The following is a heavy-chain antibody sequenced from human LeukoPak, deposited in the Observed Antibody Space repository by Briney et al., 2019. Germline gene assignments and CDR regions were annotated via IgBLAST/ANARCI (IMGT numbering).Heavy chain of an antibody. D-gene: IGHD2-2*01. Sequence: ASVTVSCKASGYIFTKYGVSWVRQAPGQGLEWMGWISAYNGNTNYAQKLQGRVTMTTDTSTSTAYMELRSLRSDDTAVYYCAIGYCSSTSCYPFDYWGQGTLVTVSS. CDR3: AIGYCSSTSCYPFDY. V-gene: IGHV1-18*01. CDR2: ISAYNGNT. CDR1: GYIFTKYG. J-gene: IGHJ4*02.